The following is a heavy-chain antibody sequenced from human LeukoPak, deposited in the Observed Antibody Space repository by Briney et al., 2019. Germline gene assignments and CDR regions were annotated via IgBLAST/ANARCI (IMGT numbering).Heavy chain of an antibody. CDR1: GFTFSSYS. CDR3: ASLRLYGDYRDY. V-gene: IGHV3-48*02. J-gene: IGHJ4*02. D-gene: IGHD4-17*01. Sequence: GGSLRLSCAASGFTFSSYSMNWVRQAPGKGLEWVSYISSSSSAIDYTDSVKGRFTISRDNAKNSLYLQMNSLRDEDTAMYYCASLRLYGDYRDYWGQGILVTVSS. CDR2: ISSSSSAI.